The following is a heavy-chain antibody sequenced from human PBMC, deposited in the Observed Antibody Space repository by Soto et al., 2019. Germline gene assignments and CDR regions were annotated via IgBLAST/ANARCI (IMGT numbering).Heavy chain of an antibody. CDR1: GFTFSSYA. Sequence: EVQLLESGGGLVQPGGSLRLSCAASGFTFSSYAMSWVRQAPGKGLEWVSAISGSGGSTYYADSVKGRFTISRDNSKNQLYLQMNSLSAEDTAVYYCAKGEYSSGWPWWYFDYWGQGTLVTVSS. J-gene: IGHJ4*02. CDR2: ISGSGGST. CDR3: AKGEYSSGWPWWYFDY. D-gene: IGHD6-19*01. V-gene: IGHV3-23*01.